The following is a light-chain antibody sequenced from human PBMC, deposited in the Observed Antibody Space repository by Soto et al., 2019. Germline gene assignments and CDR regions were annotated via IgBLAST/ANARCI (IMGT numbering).Light chain of an antibody. CDR3: QQSYSTLYT. V-gene: IGKV1-39*01. Sequence: DIQMTQSPSSLSASVGDRVTITCRASQSISSYLNWYHQKPGKAPKLLIYAASSLQSGVPSRFSGSGSGTDFTLTISSLQPEDFATYYCQQSYSTLYTFGYGTKLEIK. CDR1: QSISSY. CDR2: AAS. J-gene: IGKJ2*01.